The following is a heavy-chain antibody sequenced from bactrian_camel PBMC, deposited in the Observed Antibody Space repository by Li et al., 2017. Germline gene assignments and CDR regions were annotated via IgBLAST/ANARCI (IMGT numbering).Heavy chain of an antibody. Sequence: HVQLVESGGGSVQAGGSLRLSCTASGFTFDDSDMGWYRQAPGNECELVSTISSDGSTYYADSVKGRFTISQDNAKNTVYLQMNSLKPEDTAVYYCVRDDSMGLVSFAYWGQGTQVTVS. CDR2: ISSDGST. V-gene: IGHV3S63*01. CDR1: GFTFDDSD. D-gene: IGHD3*01. J-gene: IGHJ6*01. CDR3: VRDDSMGLVSFAY.